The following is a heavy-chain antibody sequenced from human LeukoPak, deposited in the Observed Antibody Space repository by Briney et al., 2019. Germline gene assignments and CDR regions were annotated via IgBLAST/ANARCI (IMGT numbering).Heavy chain of an antibody. V-gene: IGHV3-48*02. CDR2: ISSSSSTI. Sequence: GGPLRLSCAASGFTVSSYSMNWVRQAPGKGREGVSYISSSSSTIYYAASVKGRFTISRDNAKNSLYLQMNSLRDEDTAVYYCARAFGLTDYWGQGTLVTVSS. CDR3: ARAFGLTDY. J-gene: IGHJ4*02. D-gene: IGHD3/OR15-3a*01. CDR1: GFTVSSYS.